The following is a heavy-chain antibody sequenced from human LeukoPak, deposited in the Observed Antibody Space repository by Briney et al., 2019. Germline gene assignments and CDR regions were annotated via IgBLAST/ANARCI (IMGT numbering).Heavy chain of an antibody. Sequence: GGSLRLSCAASGFTFSSYSMSWVRQAPGKGLEWVSSISSSSSYIYYADSVKGRFTISRDNAKNSLYLQMNSLRAEDTAVYYCARVSGSGWYAIDYWGQGTLVTVSS. J-gene: IGHJ4*02. D-gene: IGHD6-19*01. V-gene: IGHV3-21*01. CDR1: GFTFSSYS. CDR2: ISSSSSYI. CDR3: ARVSGSGWYAIDY.